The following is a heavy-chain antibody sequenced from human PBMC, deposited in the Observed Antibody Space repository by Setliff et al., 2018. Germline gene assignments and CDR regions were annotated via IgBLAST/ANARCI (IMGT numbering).Heavy chain of an antibody. D-gene: IGHD3-3*01. Sequence: LSLTCAASGGSFTYYYWTWIRQPPGKGLEWIGEINHSGSTKCNPSLKSRVTISVDTPKNQFSLKLNFVTGADTAVYYCARVTGFSYMDVWGKGTTVTVSS. CDR1: GGSFTYYY. CDR3: ARVTGFSYMDV. CDR2: INHSGST. J-gene: IGHJ6*03. V-gene: IGHV4-34*01.